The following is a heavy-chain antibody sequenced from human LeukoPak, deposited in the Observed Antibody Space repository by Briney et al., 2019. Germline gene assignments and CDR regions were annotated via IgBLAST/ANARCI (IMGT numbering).Heavy chain of an antibody. Sequence: GGSLRLSCAASGFTFSSYWMHWARQAPGKGLVWVSRINSDGSSTSYADSVKGRFTISRDNAKNTLYLQMNSLRAEDTAVYYCARVAYYYDSSGWGAFDIWGQGTMVTVSS. J-gene: IGHJ3*02. CDR3: ARVAYYYDSSGWGAFDI. CDR1: GFTFSSYW. V-gene: IGHV3-74*01. CDR2: INSDGSST. D-gene: IGHD3-22*01.